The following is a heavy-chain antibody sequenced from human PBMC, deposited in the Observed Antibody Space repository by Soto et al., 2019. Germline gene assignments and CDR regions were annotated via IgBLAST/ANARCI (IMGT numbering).Heavy chain of an antibody. J-gene: IGHJ4*02. Sequence: KSSETLSLTCTVSGGSISSGNYYWSWIRQPPGKGLEWIGYIYYSGSTNYNPSLKSRVTISIDTSKNQFSLRLSSVTAADTAVYYCVGPRWRLFDYWGQGTLVTVSS. CDR3: VGPRWRLFDY. CDR2: IYYSGST. D-gene: IGHD2-15*01. CDR1: GGSISSGNYY. V-gene: IGHV4-61*01.